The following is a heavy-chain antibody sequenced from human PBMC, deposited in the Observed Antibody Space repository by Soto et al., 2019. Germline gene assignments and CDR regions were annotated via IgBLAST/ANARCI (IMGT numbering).Heavy chain of an antibody. V-gene: IGHV2-5*02. CDR3: ARMILRPGRSELDY. CDR1: GFSLSSSGVG. Sequence: QITLKESGPTLVKPTQTLTLTCTFSGFSLSSSGVGVGWIRQPPGKALEWLSLISSDDGKRYRPSLKSRLTITDDTSETQVTLTMTNMDPVDTATYFCARMILRPGRSELDYWCQGVLVTVSS. J-gene: IGHJ4*02. CDR2: ISSDDGK. D-gene: IGHD3-10*01.